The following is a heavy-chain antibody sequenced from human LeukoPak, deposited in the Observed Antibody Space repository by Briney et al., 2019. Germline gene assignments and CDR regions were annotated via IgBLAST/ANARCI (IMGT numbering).Heavy chain of an antibody. J-gene: IGHJ6*02. CDR3: ARDYYDSSGYYPYYYYGMDV. V-gene: IGHV4-61*01. Sequence: SETLSLTCTVSGGSVSSGSYYWSWIRQPPGKGLEWIGYIFYSGSTNYNPSLKSRVTISVDTSKNQFSLKLSSVTAADTAVYYCARDYYDSSGYYPYYYYGMDVWGQGTTDTVSS. CDR1: GGSVSSGSYY. D-gene: IGHD3-22*01. CDR2: IFYSGST.